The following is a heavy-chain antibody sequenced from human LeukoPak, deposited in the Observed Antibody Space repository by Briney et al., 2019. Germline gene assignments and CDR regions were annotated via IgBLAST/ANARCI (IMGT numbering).Heavy chain of an antibody. CDR2: IYPSGTT. V-gene: IGHV4-4*07. CDR3: ADDNGD. CDR1: GVSVSSYY. J-gene: IGHJ4*02. Sequence: SETLSLTCSVSGVSVSSYYWSWIRQPAGKGLEWIGRIYPSGTTHYNPSLKSRVTMSVDTSRNQFSLKLISVTAADTAVYYCADDNGDWGQGTLVTVSS. D-gene: IGHD4-17*01.